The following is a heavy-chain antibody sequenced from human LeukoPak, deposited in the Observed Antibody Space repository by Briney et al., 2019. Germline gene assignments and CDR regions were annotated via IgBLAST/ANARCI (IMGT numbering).Heavy chain of an antibody. V-gene: IGHV4-34*01. CDR3: ARHSSDYVWGGYPRPYYFDY. Sequence: PSETLSLTCAVYGGSFRGYYWSWIRQPPGKGLEWIGEINHSGGTNYNPSLKSRVTISVDTSKNQFSLKLSSVTAADTAVYYCARHSSDYVWGGYPRPYYFDYWGQGTLVTVSS. CDR1: GGSFRGYY. J-gene: IGHJ4*02. CDR2: INHSGGT. D-gene: IGHD3-16*02.